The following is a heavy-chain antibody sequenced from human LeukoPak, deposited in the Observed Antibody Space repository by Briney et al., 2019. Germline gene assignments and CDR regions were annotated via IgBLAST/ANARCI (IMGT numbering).Heavy chain of an antibody. CDR1: GFIFSSYA. CDR2: ISGSGGST. J-gene: IGHJ3*02. V-gene: IGHV3-23*01. CDR3: AKDTGYSSSSEAFDI. D-gene: IGHD6-13*01. Sequence: GGSLRLSCVASGFIFSSYAMSWVRQAPGKGLEWVSGISGSGGSTYYADSVKGRFTISRDNSKNTLYLQMNSLRVEDTAVYYCAKDTGYSSSSEAFDIWGQGTMVTVSS.